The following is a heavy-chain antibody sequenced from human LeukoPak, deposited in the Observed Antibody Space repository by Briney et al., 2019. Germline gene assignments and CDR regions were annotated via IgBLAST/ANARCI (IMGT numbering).Heavy chain of an antibody. V-gene: IGHV4-39*07. Sequence: PSETLSLTCTVSGGSISSSSYYWSWIRQPPGKGLEWIGEGSDVGGTKYNPSLKSRVTISADTSKNQFSLKLSSVTAADTAVYYCAQNGQSGFSFDPWGQGTLVTVSS. D-gene: IGHD2-8*01. CDR3: AQNGQSGFSFDP. J-gene: IGHJ5*02. CDR2: GSDVGGT. CDR1: GGSISSSSYY.